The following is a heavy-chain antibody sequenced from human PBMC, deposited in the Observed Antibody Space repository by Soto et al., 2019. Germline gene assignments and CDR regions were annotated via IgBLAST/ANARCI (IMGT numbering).Heavy chain of an antibody. D-gene: IGHD3-22*01. J-gene: IGHJ2*01. CDR3: AKDTHYYDSSGYYYFRWYFDL. CDR2: ISGSGGST. Sequence: EVQLLESGGGLVQPGGSLRLSCAASGFTFSSYAMSWVRQAPGKGLEWVSAISGSGGSTYYADSVKGRFTISRDNSKNTMHLQLNSLRAEDTAVYYCAKDTHYYDSSGYYYFRWYFDLWGRGSLATVSS. V-gene: IGHV3-23*01. CDR1: GFTFSSYA.